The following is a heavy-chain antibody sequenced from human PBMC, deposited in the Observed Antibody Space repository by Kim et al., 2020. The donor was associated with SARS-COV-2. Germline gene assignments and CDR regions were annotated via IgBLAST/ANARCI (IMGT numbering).Heavy chain of an antibody. Sequence: GGSLRLSCAASGFTFSSYGMHWVRQAPGKGLEWVAVIWYDGSNKYYADSVKGRFTISRDNSKNTLYLQMNSLRVEDTAVFYCARQNYYDSSALGYWGQGTLVTVSS. J-gene: IGHJ4*02. D-gene: IGHD3-22*01. CDR1: GFTFSSYG. V-gene: IGHV3-33*01. CDR2: IWYDGSNK. CDR3: ARQNYYDSSALGY.